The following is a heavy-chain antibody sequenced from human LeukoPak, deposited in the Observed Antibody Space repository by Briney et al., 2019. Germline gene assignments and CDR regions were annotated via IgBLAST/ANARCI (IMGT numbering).Heavy chain of an antibody. D-gene: IGHD5-12*01. CDR3: AGGSGGYSGYDETFDY. J-gene: IGHJ4*02. CDR1: GGSISSSSYY. V-gene: IGHV4-39*07. Sequence: SETLSLTCTVSGGSISSSSYYWGWIRQPPGKGLEWIGSIYYSGSTYYNPSLKSRVAISVDTSKNQFSLKLSSVTAADTAVYCCAGGSGGYSGYDETFDYWGQGTLVTVSS. CDR2: IYYSGST.